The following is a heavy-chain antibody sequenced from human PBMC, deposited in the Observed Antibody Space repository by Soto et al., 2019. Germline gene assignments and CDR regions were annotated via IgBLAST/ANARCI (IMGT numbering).Heavy chain of an antibody. V-gene: IGHV4-39*01. CDR3: ARAAPGSHWVCYFDY. Sequence: QLQLQESGPGLVKPSETLSLTCTVSGGSISSSSYYWGWIRQPPGKGLEWIGSIYYSGSTYYNPSLKSRVTISVDTSKNQFSLKLSSVTAADTAVYYCARAAPGSHWVCYFDYWGQGTLVTVSS. D-gene: IGHD3-16*01. J-gene: IGHJ4*02. CDR1: GGSISSSSYY. CDR2: IYYSGST.